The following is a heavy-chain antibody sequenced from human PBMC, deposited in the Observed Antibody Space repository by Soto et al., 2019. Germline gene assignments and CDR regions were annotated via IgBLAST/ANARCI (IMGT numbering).Heavy chain of an antibody. Sequence: EPLTLTFTGPGGPISSSSYVWAGIRQPPGKGLEWIGSIYYSGTTFYNSSLDSRVTISVDTSKNQFSLSLSPVTAADTAVYYWARHGRAAWRFFDPWGQGTLVTVSS. CDR1: GGPISSSSYV. CDR3: ARHGRAAWRFFDP. J-gene: IGHJ5*02. D-gene: IGHD3-3*01. CDR2: IYYSGTT. V-gene: IGHV4-39*01.